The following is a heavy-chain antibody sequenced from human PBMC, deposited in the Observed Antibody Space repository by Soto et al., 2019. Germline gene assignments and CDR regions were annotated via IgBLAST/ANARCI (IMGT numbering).Heavy chain of an antibody. CDR1: GETFTSYG. CDR2: ISAYNGNT. D-gene: IGHD3-3*01. CDR3: ARDRGYALCSGYHYYGMNS. J-gene: IGHJ6*02. Sequence: ASVRVSCKASGETFTSYGISCMRQAGGQGREWMGWISAYNGNTNYAQKLQGRVTMTTDTSTSTAYMELRSLRSDDTAVYYCARDRGYALCSGYHYYGMNSWGQGTT. V-gene: IGHV1-18*04.